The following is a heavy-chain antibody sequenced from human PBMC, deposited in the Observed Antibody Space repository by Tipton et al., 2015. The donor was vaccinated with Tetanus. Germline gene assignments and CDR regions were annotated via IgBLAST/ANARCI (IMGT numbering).Heavy chain of an antibody. CDR2: ISHSGSS. Sequence: LRLSCTVSGGSFSLYYWNWVRQSPGKGLEWIGEISHSGSSSYSPSLKSRVTISVDTSKNQLSLRLRSVAAADTAVYYCARGGRDAYNNPLGAFDVWGRGATVTVSS. J-gene: IGHJ3*01. CDR1: GGSFSLYY. D-gene: IGHD5-24*01. CDR3: ARGGRDAYNNPLGAFDV. V-gene: IGHV4-34*01.